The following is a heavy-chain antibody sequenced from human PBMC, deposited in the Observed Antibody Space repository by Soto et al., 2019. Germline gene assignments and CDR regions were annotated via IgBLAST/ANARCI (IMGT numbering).Heavy chain of an antibody. V-gene: IGHV1-69*13. CDR2: IIPIFGTA. J-gene: IGHJ6*02. CDR3: ARAPLRFLESLRSYYGMDV. Sequence: SVNVSCQASGGTFSSYAISWVRQAPGQGLEWMGGIIPIFGTANYAQKFQGRVTSTADESTSTAYMELSSLRSEDTAVYYCARAPLRFLESLRSYYGMDVWGQGTTVTVSS. D-gene: IGHD3-3*01. CDR1: GGTFSSYA.